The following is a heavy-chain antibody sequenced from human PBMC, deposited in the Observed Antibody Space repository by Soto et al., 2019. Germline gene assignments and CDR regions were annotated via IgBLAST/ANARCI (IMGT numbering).Heavy chain of an antibody. D-gene: IGHD2-15*01. Sequence: SETLSLTCTVSGGSISSGGYYWSWIRQHPGKGLEWIGYIYYSGSTYYNPSLKSRVTISVDTSKNQFSLKLSSVTAADTAVYYCARETGAGGYCSGGSCYRAAFDIWGQGTMVTVSS. J-gene: IGHJ3*02. CDR3: ARETGAGGYCSGGSCYRAAFDI. CDR1: GGSISSGGYY. V-gene: IGHV4-31*03. CDR2: IYYSGST.